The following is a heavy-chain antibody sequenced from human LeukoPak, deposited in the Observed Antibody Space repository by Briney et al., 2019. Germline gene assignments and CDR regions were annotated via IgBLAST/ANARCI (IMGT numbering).Heavy chain of an antibody. D-gene: IGHD2-15*01. Sequence: GGSLRLSCAASAFTFISYAMSWVRQAPGKGLEWVSAISGSGGSTYYADSVKGWFTISRDNSKNTLYLQMNSLRAEDTAVYYCAKDVESDIVVVVAAAFDIWGQGTMVPVSS. CDR2: ISGSGGST. J-gene: IGHJ3*02. CDR1: AFTFISYA. V-gene: IGHV3-23*01. CDR3: AKDVESDIVVVVAAAFDI.